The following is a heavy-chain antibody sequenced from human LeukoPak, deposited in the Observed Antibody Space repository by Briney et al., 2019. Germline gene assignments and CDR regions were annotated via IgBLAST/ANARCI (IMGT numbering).Heavy chain of an antibody. CDR2: ISDSGDTT. D-gene: IGHD3-3*01. J-gene: IGHJ5*02. Sequence: AGGSLRLSCVASGFTFNNYAMSWVRQAPGKGLEWVSTISDSGDTTYYANFVKGRFTTSRDNSKNTQFLQMDSLRAEDTALYLCAREEKFTTRETSGFDPWGQGTLVIVSS. CDR3: AREEKFTTRETSGFDP. V-gene: IGHV3-23*01. CDR1: GFTFNNYA.